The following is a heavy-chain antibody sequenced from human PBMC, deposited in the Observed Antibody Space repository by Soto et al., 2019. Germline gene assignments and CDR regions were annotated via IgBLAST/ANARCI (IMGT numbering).Heavy chain of an antibody. D-gene: IGHD3-10*01. CDR1: GDSVSSNSAA. J-gene: IGHJ4*02. CDR3: ARESTMVRGVINPLDY. Sequence: PSQTLSHTCAISGDSVSSNSAAWNWIRQSPSRGLEWLGRTFYRSKWYNDYAESVKSRITINPDTSKNQFSLQLNSVTPEDTAVYYCARESTMVRGVINPLDYWGQGTLVTVSS. CDR2: TFYRSKWYN. V-gene: IGHV6-1*01.